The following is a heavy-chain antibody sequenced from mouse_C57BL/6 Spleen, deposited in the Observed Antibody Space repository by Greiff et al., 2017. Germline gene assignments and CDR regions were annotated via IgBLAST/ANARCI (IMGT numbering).Heavy chain of an antibody. CDR3: TEGGTVEW. D-gene: IGHD1-1*01. V-gene: IGHV1-15*01. CDR1: GYTFTDYE. CDR2: IDPETGGT. J-gene: IGHJ2*01. Sequence: VQVVESGAELVRPGASVTLSCKASGYTFTDYEMHWVKQTPVHGLEWIGAIDPETGGTAYNQKFKGKAILTADKSSSTAYMELRSLTSEDSAVYYCTEGGTVEWWGQGTTLTVSS.